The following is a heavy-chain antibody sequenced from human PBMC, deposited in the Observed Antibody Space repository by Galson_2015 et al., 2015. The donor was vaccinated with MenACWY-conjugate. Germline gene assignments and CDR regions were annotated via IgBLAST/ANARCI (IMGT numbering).Heavy chain of an antibody. Sequence: ETLSLTCNVSAGSISSSTYYWGWIRQSPGKGLEWIGTIYDSGSTYYNPSLKSRVTISVDTSRNQFSLKLSSVTAADTAVYYCARSPGGYSSGGQIDSWGQGSLVTVSS. J-gene: IGHJ4*02. CDR1: AGSISSSTYY. CDR3: ARSPGGYSSGGQIDS. V-gene: IGHV4-39*01. CDR2: IYDSGST. D-gene: IGHD5-18*01.